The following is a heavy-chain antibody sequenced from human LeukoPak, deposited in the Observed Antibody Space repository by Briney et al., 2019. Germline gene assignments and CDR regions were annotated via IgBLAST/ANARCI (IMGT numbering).Heavy chain of an antibody. CDR3: ARLFHPALSGNYPFDY. D-gene: IGHD1-26*01. V-gene: IGHV4-34*01. CDR1: GGSFSGYY. CDR2: INHSGST. Sequence: SETLSLTCAVYGGSFSGYYWSWIRQPPGKGLEWIGEINHSGSTNYNPSLKSRVTISVDTSKNQFSLKLNSVTAADTAMYYCARLFHPALSGNYPFDYWGQGTLVTVSS. J-gene: IGHJ4*02.